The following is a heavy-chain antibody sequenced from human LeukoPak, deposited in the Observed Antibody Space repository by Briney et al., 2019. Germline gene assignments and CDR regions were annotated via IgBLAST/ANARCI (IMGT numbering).Heavy chain of an antibody. D-gene: IGHD6-19*01. CDR3: ARSRAVAGTSYFDY. J-gene: IGHJ4*02. V-gene: IGHV1-18*01. CDR2: ISAYNGNT. CDR1: GYTFTSYG. Sequence: ASVKVSCKASGYTFTSYGISWVRQAPGQGLEWMGWISAYNGNTNYAQKLQGRVTMTTDTSTSTAYMELSSLRPDDTAVYYCARSRAVAGTSYFDYWGQGTLVTVSS.